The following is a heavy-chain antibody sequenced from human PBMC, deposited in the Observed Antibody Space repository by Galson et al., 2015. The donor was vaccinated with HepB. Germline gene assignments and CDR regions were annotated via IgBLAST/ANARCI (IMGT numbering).Heavy chain of an antibody. CDR1: GGSISGYY. V-gene: IGHV4-59*01. J-gene: IGHJ6*02. Sequence: ETLSLTCTVSGGSISGYYWSWIRQAPGKGLEWVGYFYNSGSTNYNPSLKSRVTISVDTSKNQFSLKLNSVTAADTAVYYCARHRLFCTTTTCTLAMDVWGQGTTVTVSS. D-gene: IGHD2-2*01. CDR2: FYNSGST. CDR3: ARHRLFCTTTTCTLAMDV.